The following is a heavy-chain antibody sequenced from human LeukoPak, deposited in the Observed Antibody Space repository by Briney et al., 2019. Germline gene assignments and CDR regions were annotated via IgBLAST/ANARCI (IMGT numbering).Heavy chain of an antibody. CDR3: ARDRSVGGYCSSTSCPNWFDP. J-gene: IGHJ5*02. D-gene: IGHD2-2*01. CDR1: GGTFSSYA. V-gene: IGHV1-69*05. Sequence: VASVKVSCKASGGTFSSYAISWVRQAPGQGLEWMGGINPIFGTANYAQKFQGRVTITTDESTSTAYMELSSLRSEDTAVYYCARDRSVGGYCSSTSCPNWFDPWGQGTLVTVSS. CDR2: INPIFGTA.